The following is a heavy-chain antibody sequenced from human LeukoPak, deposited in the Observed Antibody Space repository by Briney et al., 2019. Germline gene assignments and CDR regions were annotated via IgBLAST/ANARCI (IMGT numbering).Heavy chain of an antibody. V-gene: IGHV3-7*01. D-gene: IGHD1/OR15-1a*01. J-gene: IGHJ5*02. Sequence: GGSLRLSCAASGFTLGSFWMSWVRQAPGKGLQWVANINQDGSEKYYVGSVEGRFTISRDNAKNSLYLQMNTLRAEDTAVYYCVSLTWNNGENWFDPWGQGTLVTVSS. CDR2: INQDGSEK. CDR1: GFTLGSFW. CDR3: VSLTWNNGENWFDP.